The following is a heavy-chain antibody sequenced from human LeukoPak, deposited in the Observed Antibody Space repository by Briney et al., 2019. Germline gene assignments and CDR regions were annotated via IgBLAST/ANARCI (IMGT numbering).Heavy chain of an antibody. V-gene: IGHV4-30-4*07. Sequence: SETLSLTCAVSGGSISSGDYSWSWIRQPPGKGLEWIGYMYYSGSTYYNPSLKSRVTISVDTSKNKVSLKLSSVTAADTAVYSCARVQLETFDYWGQGTLVTVSS. CDR2: MYYSGST. CDR1: GGSISSGDYS. J-gene: IGHJ4*02. D-gene: IGHD1-1*01. CDR3: ARVQLETFDY.